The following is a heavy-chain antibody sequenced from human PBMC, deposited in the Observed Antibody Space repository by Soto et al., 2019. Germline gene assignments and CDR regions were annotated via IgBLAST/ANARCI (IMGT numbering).Heavy chain of an antibody. CDR1: GGSFSSSSYY. CDR2: IYYSGST. V-gene: IGHV4-39*01. CDR3: ARLRGITGYSSAWYNFDY. D-gene: IGHD6-19*01. Sequence: SETLSLTCTVSGGSFSSSSYYWVWIRQPPGRGLEWIGNIYYSGSTHYNPSLKSRVTISVDTSKNQFSLKLSSVTAADTAVYYCARLRGITGYSSAWYNFDYWGQGTLVTVSS. J-gene: IGHJ4*02.